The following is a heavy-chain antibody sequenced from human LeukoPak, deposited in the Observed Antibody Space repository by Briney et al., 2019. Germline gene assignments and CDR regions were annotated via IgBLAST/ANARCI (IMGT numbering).Heavy chain of an antibody. J-gene: IGHJ3*02. V-gene: IGHV3-23*01. CDR1: GFTFSSYA. CDR3: ARLLSVSSANAFDI. Sequence: GGSLRLSCAASGFTFSSYAMSWVRQAPGKGLEWVSAISGSGGSTYYADSVKGRFTISRDNAKNSLYLQMNSLRAEDTALYYCARLLSVSSANAFDIWGQGTMVTVSS. CDR2: ISGSGGST. D-gene: IGHD6-19*01.